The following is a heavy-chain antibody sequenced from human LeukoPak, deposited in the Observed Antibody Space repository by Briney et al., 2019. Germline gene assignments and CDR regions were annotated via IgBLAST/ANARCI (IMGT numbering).Heavy chain of an antibody. CDR2: ISYDGSSK. D-gene: IGHD4/OR15-4a*01. CDR3: ARGFTVSYGACYFDH. Sequence: GRSLRLSCAAAGFTFSSYAMHWVSQAPGKGLEWVAVISYDGSSKYYAESVRGGFTISRDNSKNSLYLQMNSLRAADTDVYYCARGFTVSYGACYFDHWGRGTLVTVSS. V-gene: IGHV3-30*04. CDR1: GFTFSSYA. J-gene: IGHJ2*01.